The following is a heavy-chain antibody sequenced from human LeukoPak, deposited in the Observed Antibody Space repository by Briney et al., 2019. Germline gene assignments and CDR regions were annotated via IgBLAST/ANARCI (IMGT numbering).Heavy chain of an antibody. V-gene: IGHV3-30*02. J-gene: IGHJ4*02. CDR3: AKDQGYDDSSGYQYYFDY. CDR1: EFTFRSYG. CDR2: IRRDGDSK. D-gene: IGHD3-22*01. Sequence: PGGSLRLSCAASEFTFRSYGIHWVRQAPGKGLEWVALIRRDGDSKNYADSVKGRYPVPKVHPKNTLELQMNSMRLEHAAMYYSAKDQGYDDSSGYQYYFDYGGQGTLVA.